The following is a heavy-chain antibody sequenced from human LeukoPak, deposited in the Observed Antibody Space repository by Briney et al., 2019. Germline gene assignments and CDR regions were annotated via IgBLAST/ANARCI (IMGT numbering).Heavy chain of an antibody. CDR1: GEFFSGYY. Sequence: SETLSLTCAVYGEFFSGYYWSWIRQPPGKGLEWIGEINHSGSTNYNPSLKSRVTISVDTSKNQFSLQLSSMTAADTAVYYCARGGFSSGYYYFDYWGQGTLVTVSS. V-gene: IGHV4-34*01. CDR3: ARGGFSSGYYYFDY. D-gene: IGHD3-22*01. CDR2: INHSGST. J-gene: IGHJ4*02.